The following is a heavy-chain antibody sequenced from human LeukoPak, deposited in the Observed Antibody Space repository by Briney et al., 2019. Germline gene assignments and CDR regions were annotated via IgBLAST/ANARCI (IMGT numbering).Heavy chain of an antibody. J-gene: IGHJ6*02. V-gene: IGHV3-66*01. CDR2: IYSGGST. D-gene: IGHD1-26*01. CDR3: TRAAVGATGDYYGMDV. Sequence: GGSLRLSCAVSGFAVSSNYMTWVRQAPGKGLEWVSLIYSGGSTYYADSVKGRFTISRDNSKNTLCLQMNSLRAEDTAVYYCTRAAVGATGDYYGMDVWGQGTTVTVSS. CDR1: GFAVSSNY.